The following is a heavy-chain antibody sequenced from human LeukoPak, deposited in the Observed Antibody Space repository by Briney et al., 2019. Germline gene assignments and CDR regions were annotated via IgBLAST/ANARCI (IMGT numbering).Heavy chain of an antibody. CDR1: GFTLSSYE. V-gene: IGHV3-23*01. CDR2: IDYDGGSG. D-gene: IGHD6-13*01. CDR3: ARGGSSSWNFDY. Sequence: GGSLRLSCTVSGFTLSSYEMSWIRQAPGKGLEWVSSIDYDGGSGHYADSVKGRFTISRDNSKNTLYLQMNSLRAEDTAVYYCARGGSSSWNFDYWGQGTLVTVSS. J-gene: IGHJ4*02.